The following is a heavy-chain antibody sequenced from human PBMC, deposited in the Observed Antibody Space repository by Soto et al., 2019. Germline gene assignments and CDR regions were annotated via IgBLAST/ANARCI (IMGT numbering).Heavy chain of an antibody. CDR3: ARLGGGSGKT. V-gene: IGHV3-66*04. CDR1: GFSVSTNY. Sequence: EVQLVESGGGLVQPGGSLRLSCVASGFSVSTNYMNWVRQAPGKGLEWVSLIYTSGSTYYADPVKGRFTISRDNSKNSLYLQMNSLRAEDTAVYYCARLGGGSGKTWGQGTLVTVSS. J-gene: IGHJ5*02. D-gene: IGHD3-10*01. CDR2: IYTSGST.